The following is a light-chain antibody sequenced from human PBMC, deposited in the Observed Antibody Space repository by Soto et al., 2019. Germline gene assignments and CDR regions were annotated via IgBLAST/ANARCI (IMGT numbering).Light chain of an antibody. V-gene: IGKV1-5*03. Sequence: DIQMTQSPSTLSASVVDRVTITCRASQSISSWLAWYQQKPGKAPKLLIYKASSLESGVPSRFSGSGSGTEFTLTISSLQPDDFATYYCQQYRTFGQGTRWIS. CDR2: KAS. CDR1: QSISSW. CDR3: QQYRT. J-gene: IGKJ1*01.